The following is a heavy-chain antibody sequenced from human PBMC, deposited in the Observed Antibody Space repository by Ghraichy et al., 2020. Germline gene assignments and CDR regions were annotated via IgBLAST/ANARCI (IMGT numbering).Heavy chain of an antibody. Sequence: SETLSLTCAISGASITTGDYCWTWVRQPPGKGLEWLGDISHSGNTHNNPSLQSRVTISIAESKNQFSLRVTSVTAADTAIYYCARALPRFGELTGYLDNWGQGILVTVSS. CDR2: ISHSGNT. CDR1: GASITTGDYC. D-gene: IGHD3-16*01. V-gene: IGHV4-30-2*01. J-gene: IGHJ4*02. CDR3: ARALPRFGELTGYLDN.